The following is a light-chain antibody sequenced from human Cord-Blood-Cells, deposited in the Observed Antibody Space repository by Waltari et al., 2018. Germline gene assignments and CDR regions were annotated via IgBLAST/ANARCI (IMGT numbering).Light chain of an antibody. CDR3: SSYTSSSTVV. CDR2: DGS. Sequence: QSALTQPASVCGSPGQSITISCTGTSSDVGGYNYVSCYQQHPGKAPKLMFYDGSKRPSGVSNRFSGSKSGHTASLTISGLQAEDEADYYCSSYTSSSTVVFGGGTKLTVL. J-gene: IGLJ2*01. CDR1: SSDVGGYNY. V-gene: IGLV2-14*01.